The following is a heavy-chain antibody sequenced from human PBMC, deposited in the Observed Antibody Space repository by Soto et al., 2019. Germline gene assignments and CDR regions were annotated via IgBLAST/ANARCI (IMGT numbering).Heavy chain of an antibody. V-gene: IGHV1-18*04. D-gene: IGHD2-15*01. J-gene: IGHJ5*02. Sequence: ASVKVSCKASGYTFTSYYMHWVRQAPGQGLEWMGWISAYNGNTNYAQKLQGRVTMTTDTSTSTAYMELRSLRSDDTAVYYCARGDCSGGSCYYNWFDPWGQRTLVTVSS. CDR3: ARGDCSGGSCYYNWFDP. CDR1: GYTFTSYY. CDR2: ISAYNGNT.